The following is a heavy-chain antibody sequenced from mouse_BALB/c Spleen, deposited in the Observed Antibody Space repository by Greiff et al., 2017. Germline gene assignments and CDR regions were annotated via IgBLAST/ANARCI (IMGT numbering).Heavy chain of an antibody. V-gene: IGHV5-12-2*01. CDR3: ARHGNYEFAY. D-gene: IGHD2-1*01. CDR2: ISNGGGST. J-gene: IGHJ3*01. Sequence: EVQVVESGGGLVQPGGSLKLSCAASGFTFSSYTMSWVRQTPEKRLEWVAYISNGGGSTYYPDTVKGRFTISRDNAKNTLYLQMSSLKSEDTAMYYCARHGNYEFAYWGQGTLVTVSA. CDR1: GFTFSSYT.